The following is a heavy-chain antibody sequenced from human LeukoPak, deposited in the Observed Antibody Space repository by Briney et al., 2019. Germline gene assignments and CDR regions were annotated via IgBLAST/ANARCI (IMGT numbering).Heavy chain of an antibody. CDR3: ARRYFDC. CDR2: ITNGGVTT. CDR1: GFTFGSYA. V-gene: IGHV3-23*01. Sequence: GESLRLSCAASGFTFGSYAMSWVRQTPGKSLEWVSIITNGGVTTYYADSVRGRFTISRDNSKNMLYLQMNSLRAEDSAVYYCARRYFDCWGQGTLVTVSS. J-gene: IGHJ4*02.